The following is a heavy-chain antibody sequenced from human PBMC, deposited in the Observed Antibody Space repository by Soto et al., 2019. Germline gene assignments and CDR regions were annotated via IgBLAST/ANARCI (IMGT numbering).Heavy chain of an antibody. CDR1: GFTFSSYA. D-gene: IGHD4-17*01. V-gene: IGHV3-30*03. CDR3: ARQYPDYQYYFDL. J-gene: IGHJ4*02. Sequence: SLRLSCAASGFTFSSYAMHWVRQAPGQGLEWVALLSYAGRDKSYRDSVKGRFTISRDNAKNTLYLQMNNLRTEDTALYYCARQYPDYQYYFDLWGQGSLVTVSS. CDR2: LSYAGRDK.